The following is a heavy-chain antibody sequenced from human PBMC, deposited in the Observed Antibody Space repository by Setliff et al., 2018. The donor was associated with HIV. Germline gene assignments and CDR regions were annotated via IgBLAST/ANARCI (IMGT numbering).Heavy chain of an antibody. CDR3: ARAARDGYSCDY. V-gene: IGHV3-7*03. Sequence: PGGSLRLSCAASGFSFSTYWMSWVRQAPGKGLEWVANIKQDGSEKYYMASVRGRFTISRDNAKNSLYLQMNSLRADDTAVYYCARAARDGYSCDYWGQGTLVTVSS. CDR1: GFSFSTYW. CDR2: IKQDGSEK. J-gene: IGHJ4*02. D-gene: IGHD4-4*01.